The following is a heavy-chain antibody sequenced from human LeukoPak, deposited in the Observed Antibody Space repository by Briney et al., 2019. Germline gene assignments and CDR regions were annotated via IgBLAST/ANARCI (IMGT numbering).Heavy chain of an antibody. Sequence: SETLTLTCTVSGGSISSGSYYWSWIRQPAGKGLEWIGRIYTSGSTNYNPSLKSRVTISVDTSKNQLSLKLSSVTAADTAVYYCARDRRRYCSGGSCYSDDAFDIWGQGTMVTVSS. CDR2: IYTSGST. CDR3: ARDRRRYCSGGSCYSDDAFDI. V-gene: IGHV4-61*02. CDR1: GGSISSGSYY. D-gene: IGHD2-15*01. J-gene: IGHJ3*02.